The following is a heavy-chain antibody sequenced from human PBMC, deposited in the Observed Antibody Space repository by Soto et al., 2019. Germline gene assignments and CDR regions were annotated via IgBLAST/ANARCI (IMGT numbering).Heavy chain of an antibody. D-gene: IGHD5-18*01. CDR3: DPHTSDTGMHSGY. CDR1: GYTFTNYG. Sequence: QVQLVQSGAEVREPGASVKVSCKASGYTFTNYGVSWVRQAPGQGREWMGWIGGYKRNTNYAQKLQGRVTLTTATTTITAYMELRSLRSDDSAVSYFDPHTSDTGMHSGYWGQGTLVTVSS. CDR2: IGGYKRNT. V-gene: IGHV1-18*01. J-gene: IGHJ4*02.